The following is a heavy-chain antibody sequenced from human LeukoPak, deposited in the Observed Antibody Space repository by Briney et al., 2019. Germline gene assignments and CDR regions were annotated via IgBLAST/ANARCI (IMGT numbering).Heavy chain of an antibody. D-gene: IGHD2-15*01. Sequence: PGGSLRLSCAASGFTFSSYAMHWVRQAPGKGLEWVAFIRYDGSNKYYADSVKGRFTISRDNSKNTLYLQMSSLRAEDTAVYYCAKVYGSGYRNQVAFDIWGQGTMVTVSS. V-gene: IGHV3-30*02. CDR1: GFTFSSYA. CDR2: IRYDGSNK. CDR3: AKVYGSGYRNQVAFDI. J-gene: IGHJ3*02.